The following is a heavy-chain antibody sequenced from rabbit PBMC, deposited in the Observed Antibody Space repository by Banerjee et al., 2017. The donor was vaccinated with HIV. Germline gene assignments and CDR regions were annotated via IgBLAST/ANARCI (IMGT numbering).Heavy chain of an antibody. D-gene: IGHD1-1*01. CDR2: IVAGSSGTT. V-gene: IGHV1S45*01. Sequence: QEQLVESGGGLVQPEGSLTLTCKASGFTLSSSDYMCWVRQAPGKGLEWIGCIVAGSSGTTYYASWAKGRFTISKTSSTTVTLQMTSLTAADTATYFCARAGGFENYFNLWGPGTLV. CDR3: ARAGGFENYFNL. J-gene: IGHJ4*01. CDR1: GFTLSSSDY.